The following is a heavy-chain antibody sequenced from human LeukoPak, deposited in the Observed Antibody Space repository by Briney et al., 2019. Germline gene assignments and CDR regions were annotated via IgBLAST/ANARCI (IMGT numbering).Heavy chain of an antibody. V-gene: IGHV3-21*01. CDR3: ARDSDYGGNSYSY. CDR1: GFTFSSYS. Sequence: GSLRLSCAASGFTFSSYSMNWVRQAPGKGLEWVSSISSSSSYIYYADSVKGRFTISRDNAKNSLYLQMNSLRAEDTAVYYCARDSDYGGNSYSYWGQGTLVTVSS. D-gene: IGHD4-23*01. CDR2: ISSSSSYI. J-gene: IGHJ4*02.